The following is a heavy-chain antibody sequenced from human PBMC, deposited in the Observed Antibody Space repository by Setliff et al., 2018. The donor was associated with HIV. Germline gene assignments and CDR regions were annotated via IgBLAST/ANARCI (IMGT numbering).Heavy chain of an antibody. CDR2: LDRGGGT. CDR1: GFIFSSYA. CDR3: ARDYLYYNLYNGSPVYGMDV. Sequence: GGSLRLSCEASGFIFSSYAMSWVRQAPGKGLEWVSGLDRGGGTYYADSVKGRFTISADNSKNMLYLQMNSLRAEDTAVYYCARDYLYYNLYNGSPVYGMDVWGQGTTVTVSS. J-gene: IGHJ6*02. V-gene: IGHV3-66*01. D-gene: IGHD3-3*01.